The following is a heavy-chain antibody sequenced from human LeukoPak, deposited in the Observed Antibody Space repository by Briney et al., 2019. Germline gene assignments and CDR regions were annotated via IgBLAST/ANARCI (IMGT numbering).Heavy chain of an antibody. CDR1: GFIFSDYY. J-gene: IGHJ4*02. V-gene: IGHV3-11*01. Sequence: GGSLRLSCAASGFIFSDYYMSWIRQAPGKGLEWVSYISSSGSTMYYTDSVKGRFTISRDNAKDSLYLQMNSLRAEDTAVYYCARDSWFGELNYWGQGTLVTVSS. D-gene: IGHD3-10*01. CDR2: ISSSGSTM. CDR3: ARDSWFGELNY.